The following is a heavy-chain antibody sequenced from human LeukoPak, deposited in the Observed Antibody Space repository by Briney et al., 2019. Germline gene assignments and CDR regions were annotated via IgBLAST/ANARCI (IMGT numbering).Heavy chain of an antibody. V-gene: IGHV3-53*01. CDR2: IYSGGST. Sequence: GGSLRLSCAASGFTVSSNYMSGVRQAPGKGLGWVSVIYSGGSTYYADSVKGRFTISRDNSKNTLYLQMNSLRAEDTAVYYCARLPYYYDSSGYRDAYDAFDIWGQGTMVTVSS. CDR1: GFTVSSNY. J-gene: IGHJ3*02. D-gene: IGHD3-22*01. CDR3: ARLPYYYDSSGYRDAYDAFDI.